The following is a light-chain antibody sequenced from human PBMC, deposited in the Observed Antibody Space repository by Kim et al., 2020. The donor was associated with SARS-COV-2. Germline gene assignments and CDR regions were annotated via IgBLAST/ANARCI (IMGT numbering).Light chain of an antibody. Sequence: QSALTQPGSVSGFPGQSVTISCSGTSSDVGGYNYVSWYQQHPGKAPKLIIYPVTKRPSGVPDRFSGSKSGNTASLTISGLQTEDEADYYCCSYAGIYTWVFGGGTQLTVL. CDR2: PVT. CDR3: CSYAGIYTWV. CDR1: SSDVGGYNY. J-gene: IGLJ3*02. V-gene: IGLV2-11*01.